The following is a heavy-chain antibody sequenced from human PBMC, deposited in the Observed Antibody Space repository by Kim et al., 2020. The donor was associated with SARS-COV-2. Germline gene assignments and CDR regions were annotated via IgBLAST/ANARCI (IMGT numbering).Heavy chain of an antibody. V-gene: IGHV3-7*01. CDR3: ARVRGFWTKRIAAAGTGCFDY. J-gene: IGHJ4*02. D-gene: IGHD6-13*01. CDR1: GFTFSSYW. Sequence: GGSLRLSCAASGFTFSSYWMSWVRQAPGKGLEWVANIKQDGSEKDYVDSVKGRFTISRDNDKNSLYLQMNSLRAEDTAVYYCARVRGFWTKRIAAAGTGCFDYWGQGTLVTVSS. CDR2: IKQDGSEK.